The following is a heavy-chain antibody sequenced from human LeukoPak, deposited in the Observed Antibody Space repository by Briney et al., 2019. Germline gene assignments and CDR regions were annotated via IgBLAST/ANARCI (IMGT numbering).Heavy chain of an antibody. J-gene: IGHJ1*01. CDR2: INGNSGDT. CDR1: GYTFTNYY. V-gene: IGHV1-2*02. D-gene: IGHD6-19*01. Sequence: ASVKVSCKTSGYTFTNYYLHWMRQAPGQGLEWMGWINGNSGDTNYAQKFQGRVAMTRDTSISTVYMDLSSLTSDDTAVYYCVRVAVTGFAYFQHWGQGTLVTVPS. CDR3: VRVAVTGFAYFQH.